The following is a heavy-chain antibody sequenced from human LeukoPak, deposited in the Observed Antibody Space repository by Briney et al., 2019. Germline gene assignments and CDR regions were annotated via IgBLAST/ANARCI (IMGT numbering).Heavy chain of an antibody. CDR2: IGSSSTYT. D-gene: IGHD6-13*01. Sequence: GGSLRLSCAASGFTFSSYSMDWVRQAPGKGLEWVSSIGSSSTYTHYADSVKGRFTISRDNAKNSLYLQMNNLRAEDTAVYYCASARLYSSSWYCYFDYWGRGTLVTVSS. CDR3: ASARLYSSSWYCYFDY. V-gene: IGHV3-21*01. CDR1: GFTFSSYS. J-gene: IGHJ4*02.